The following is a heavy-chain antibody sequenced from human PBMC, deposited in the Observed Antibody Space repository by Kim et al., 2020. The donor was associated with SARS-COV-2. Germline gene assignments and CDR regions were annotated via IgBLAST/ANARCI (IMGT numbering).Heavy chain of an antibody. CDR1: GFTFTTYA. V-gene: IGHV3-23*01. J-gene: IGHJ1*01. Sequence: GGSLRLSCAASGFTFTTYAMSWVRQAPGKGLEWVSSVSGSGDDTYNADSVKGRFTISRDNSKNTLYLQMNSLRVEDTAIYYCAKDSEYSGSLYFQHWGQGTLAIVSS. D-gene: IGHD6-13*01. CDR3: AKDSEYSGSLYFQH. CDR2: VSGSGDDT.